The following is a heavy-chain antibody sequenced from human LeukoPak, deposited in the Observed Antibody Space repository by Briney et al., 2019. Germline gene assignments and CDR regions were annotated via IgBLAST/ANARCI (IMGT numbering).Heavy chain of an antibody. CDR2: ISAYDGNT. D-gene: IGHD1-26*01. CDR3: ASVGATLDFDY. Sequence: GASVKVSCKASGYTFTSYGISWVRQAPGQGLEWMGWISAYDGNTNYAQKLQGRVTMTTDTSTSTACMELRSLRSDDTAVYYCASVGATLDFDYWGQGTLVTVSS. CDR1: GYTFTSYG. J-gene: IGHJ4*02. V-gene: IGHV1-18*01.